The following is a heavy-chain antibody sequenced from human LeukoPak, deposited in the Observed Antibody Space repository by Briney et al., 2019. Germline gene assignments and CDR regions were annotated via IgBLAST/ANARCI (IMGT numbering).Heavy chain of an antibody. J-gene: IGHJ5*02. CDR1: GFTFDDYA. Sequence: GRSLRLSCAASGFTFDDYAMHWVRQAPGKGLEWVSGISWNSGSIGYADSVKGRFTTSRDNAKNSLYLQMNSLRAEDTALYYCARDVSWGQGTLVTVSS. CDR3: ARDVS. V-gene: IGHV3-9*01. CDR2: ISWNSGSI.